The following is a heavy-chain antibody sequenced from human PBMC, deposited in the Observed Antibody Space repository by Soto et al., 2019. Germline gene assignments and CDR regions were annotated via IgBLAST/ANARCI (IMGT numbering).Heavy chain of an antibody. J-gene: IGHJ5*02. CDR2: IYHRGST. V-gene: IGHV4-30-2*01. CDR3: ARIPSP. CDR1: GGSISSGGYS. D-gene: IGHD2-21*01. Sequence: QLQLQESGSGLVKPSQTLSLTCAVSGGSISSGGYSWSWIRQPPGKGLEWIGYIYHRGSTYYNPSLXRXXTISVYRSKNRFSLKLSSVTAADTAVYYFARIPSPWGQGTLVTVSS.